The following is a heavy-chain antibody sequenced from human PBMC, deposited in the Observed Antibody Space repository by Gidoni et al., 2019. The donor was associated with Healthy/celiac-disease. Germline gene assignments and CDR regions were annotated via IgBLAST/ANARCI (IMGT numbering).Heavy chain of an antibody. CDR1: GYTLTELS. CDR2: FDPEDGET. D-gene: IGHD1-26*01. J-gene: IGHJ4*02. V-gene: IGHV1-24*01. Sequence: QVQLVQSGAEGKKPGASAKVSCKGSGYTLTELSMPWVRQAPGKGLEWIGGFDPEDGETIYAQKFQGRVTMTEDTSTDTAYMELSSLRSEDTAVYYCATGLRGSYYYDYWGQGTLVTVSS. CDR3: ATGLRGSYYYDY.